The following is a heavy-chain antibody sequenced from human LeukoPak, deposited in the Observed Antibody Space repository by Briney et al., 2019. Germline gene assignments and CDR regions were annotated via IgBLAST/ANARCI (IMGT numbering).Heavy chain of an antibody. V-gene: IGHV1-3*01. J-gene: IGHJ4*02. D-gene: IGHD6-19*01. CDR2: INAGNGNT. CDR1: GYTFTSYA. CDR3: ARDRVPIAVTGTGDYFYY. Sequence: ASVKVSCKASGYTFTSYAMHWVRQAPGQRLEWMGWINAGNGNTKYSQKFQGRVTITRDTSASTAYMELSSLRSEDTAVYCCARDRVPIAVTGTGDYFYYCGQGTLVTVSS.